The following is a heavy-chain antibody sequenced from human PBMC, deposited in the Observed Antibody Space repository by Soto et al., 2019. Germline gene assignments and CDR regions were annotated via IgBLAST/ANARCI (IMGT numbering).Heavy chain of an antibody. J-gene: IGHJ6*02. CDR2: IYPADSDT. V-gene: IGHV5-51*01. Sequence: PGESLKISCQGSGYSFTNYWIAWVRQMPGKGLEWMGIIYPADSDTRYNPSFQGQVTISADKSISTAYLQWSSLKAPDTAMYYCARQKSGSFYYYYAMDVWGQGTTVTVSS. D-gene: IGHD1-26*01. CDR3: ARQKSGSFYYYYAMDV. CDR1: GYSFTNYW.